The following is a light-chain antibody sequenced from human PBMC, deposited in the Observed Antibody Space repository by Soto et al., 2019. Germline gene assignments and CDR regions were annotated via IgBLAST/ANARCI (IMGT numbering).Light chain of an antibody. CDR1: QSVSTW. CDR2: MAS. CDR3: QQYGSSGT. Sequence: DIEITQSPSTLSASVGDRVTLTCRASQSVSTWLAWYQQRPGKAPQVLISMASTLESGVPSRLRGGGSGTVFTLTIRRLEPEDSAVYYCQQYGSSGTFGQGTKVDIK. J-gene: IGKJ1*01. V-gene: IGKV1-5*03.